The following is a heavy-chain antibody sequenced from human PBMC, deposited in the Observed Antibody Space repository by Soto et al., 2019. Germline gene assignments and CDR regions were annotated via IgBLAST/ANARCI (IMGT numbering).Heavy chain of an antibody. J-gene: IGHJ4*02. CDR2: INHSGIT. D-gene: IGHD3-10*01. V-gene: IGHV4-34*01. CDR3: TRVPMIYCGAGTYGYFDS. Sequence: PSETLSLTCAVHGGSFTGYYWSWIRQPPGKGLEWIGQINHSGITNYNPSLKSRVTISLDTSKNQFYLNLTSVTAADTAFYYCTRVPMIYCGAGTYGYFDSRGQGTLVTVSS. CDR1: GGSFTGYY.